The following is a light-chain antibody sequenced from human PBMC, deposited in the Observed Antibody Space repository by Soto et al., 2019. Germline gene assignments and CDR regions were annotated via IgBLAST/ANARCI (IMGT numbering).Light chain of an antibody. CDR2: QAS. CDR3: QQHYSHSPIT. CDR1: QSISIW. J-gene: IGKJ4*01. Sequence: DIQLTQSPSTLAASVGDRVTITCRASQSISIWLAWYQQKPGKAPNLLIYQASSLESGVPSRFSGSGSGTEFTLTISSLQPDDFATYYCQQHYSHSPITFGGGTKVEIK. V-gene: IGKV1-5*03.